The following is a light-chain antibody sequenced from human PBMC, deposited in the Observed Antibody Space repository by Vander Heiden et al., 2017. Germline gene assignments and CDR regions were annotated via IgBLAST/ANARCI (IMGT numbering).Light chain of an antibody. V-gene: IGKV3-11*01. CDR2: DAS. CDR1: LIFTTY. CDR3: QLRGRWPAT. Sequence: MVLTQSPATLSSAPGARVTRSCSPSLIFTTYLAWYQQKPGQAPRLLMYDASNRAAGIPARFSGSGSGTDFTLTISSLEPEDFAVYYCQLRGRWPATFGGGTKVEI. J-gene: IGKJ4*01.